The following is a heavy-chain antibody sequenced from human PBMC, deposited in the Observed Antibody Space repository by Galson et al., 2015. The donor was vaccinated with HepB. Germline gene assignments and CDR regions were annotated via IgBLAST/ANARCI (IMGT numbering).Heavy chain of an antibody. CDR1: GFTFSHYW. J-gene: IGHJ4*02. CDR2: INSDGSST. CDR3: GRRGTGYGIDY. Sequence: SLRLSCAASGFTFSHYWMHWVRQGPGKGLVWVSRINSDGSSTNYADSVKGRFTISRDNAKNTLYLQMSSLRAEDTAVYYCGRRGTGYGIDYWGQGTLVTVSS. D-gene: IGHD3/OR15-3a*01. V-gene: IGHV3-74*01.